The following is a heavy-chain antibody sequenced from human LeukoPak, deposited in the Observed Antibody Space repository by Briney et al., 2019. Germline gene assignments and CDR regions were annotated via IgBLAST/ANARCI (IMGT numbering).Heavy chain of an antibody. CDR3: AREGLGYCSSTSCYRFDY. CDR1: GYTFTSYG. CDR2: ISAYNGNT. V-gene: IGHV1-18*01. J-gene: IGHJ4*02. D-gene: IGHD2-2*01. Sequence: GASVKVSCKASGYTFTSYGISWVRQAPGQGLEWMGWISAYNGNTNYAQKLQGRVTMTTDTSTSTAYMELRSLRSDDTAVYYCAREGLGYCSSTSCYRFDYWGQGTLVTVSS.